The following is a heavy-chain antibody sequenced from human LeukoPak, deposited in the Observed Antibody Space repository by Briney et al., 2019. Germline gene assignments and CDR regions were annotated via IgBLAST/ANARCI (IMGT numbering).Heavy chain of an antibody. CDR1: GGSISSGSYY. J-gene: IGHJ6*03. CDR3: ARYAIAAAGHYYYYYMDV. V-gene: IGHV4-61*02. D-gene: IGHD6-13*01. CDR2: IYSSGST. Sequence: SETLSLTCTVSGGSISSGSYYWSWIRQPAGKGLEWIGRIYSSGSTNYNPSLKSRVTISVDTSKNQFSLKLTSVTAADTAVYYCARYAIAAAGHYYYYYMDVWGKGTTVTVSS.